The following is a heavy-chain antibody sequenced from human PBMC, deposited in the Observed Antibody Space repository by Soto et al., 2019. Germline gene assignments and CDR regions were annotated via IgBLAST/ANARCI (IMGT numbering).Heavy chain of an antibody. Sequence: LILSCAASGFIFSTYGRHWVRHAPGKVVDGVAVIWNDASNKYYADSVKGRFTISRDNSKNTLYLQMNSLRAEDTAVYYCARDRIPAAGTGHDYYYYGMDVWGQGTTVTVSS. CDR1: GFIFSTYG. D-gene: IGHD6-13*01. CDR3: ARDRIPAAGTGHDYYYYGMDV. CDR2: IWNDASNK. V-gene: IGHV3-33*01. J-gene: IGHJ6*02.